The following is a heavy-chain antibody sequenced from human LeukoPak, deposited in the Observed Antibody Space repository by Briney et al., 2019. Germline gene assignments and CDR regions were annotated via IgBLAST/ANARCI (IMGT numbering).Heavy chain of an antibody. CDR3: ARDLVNH. D-gene: IGHD2-8*02. J-gene: IGHJ4*02. V-gene: IGHV3-7*05. CDR2: IKLDGSDK. CDR1: GFTFSGYW. Sequence: GGSLRLSCVASGFTFSGYWMTWVRQAPGKGLEWVANIKLDGSDKYYVDSVKGRFTISRDNAKNSLYLQMTSLRAEDTAVYYCARDLVNHWGQGTLVTVSS.